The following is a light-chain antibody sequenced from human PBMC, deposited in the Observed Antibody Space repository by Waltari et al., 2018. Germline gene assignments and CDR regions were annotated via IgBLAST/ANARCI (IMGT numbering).Light chain of an antibody. Sequence: DIQMTQSPSSLSTSVGDRVTITCRPSQAINNYLNWYQQKPGKAPKLLIQYANGLGSGVPSRFSGGGSGTNFTLTISSLQPEDFATYYCQQYNTFPYTFGQGTKLEIK. V-gene: IGKV1-17*01. CDR1: QAINNY. CDR3: QQYNTFPYT. J-gene: IGKJ2*01. CDR2: YAN.